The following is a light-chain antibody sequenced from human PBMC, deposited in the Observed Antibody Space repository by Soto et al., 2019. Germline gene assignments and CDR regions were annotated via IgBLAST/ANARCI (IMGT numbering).Light chain of an antibody. CDR3: QQYNDYSAT. Sequence: EIEMVQSPSALSASVGDTVTITCRASQKSSPWLAWYQQKPGQAPKLLMYDVSSLKRGVPSRFSGSGSGTEFTLTISSLQPDDFATYYCQQYNDYSATFGQGTKVDIK. CDR1: QKSSPW. CDR2: DVS. J-gene: IGKJ1*01. V-gene: IGKV1-5*01.